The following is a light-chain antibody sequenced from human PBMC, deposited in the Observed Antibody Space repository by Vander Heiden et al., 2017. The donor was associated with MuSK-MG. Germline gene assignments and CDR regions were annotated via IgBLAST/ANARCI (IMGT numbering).Light chain of an antibody. CDR2: AVS. CDR3: QQSYNIPWT. Sequence: DIQVTQSPPSLSASIEDTITLTCRTSQSVNTYFNWYQQTPGKAPQLLIYAVSSLQTGVPSRFSGRGSGTDFTLTISGLQPEDVATYFCQQSYNIPWTFGAGTKVEV. V-gene: IGKV1-39*01. J-gene: IGKJ1*01. CDR1: QSVNTY.